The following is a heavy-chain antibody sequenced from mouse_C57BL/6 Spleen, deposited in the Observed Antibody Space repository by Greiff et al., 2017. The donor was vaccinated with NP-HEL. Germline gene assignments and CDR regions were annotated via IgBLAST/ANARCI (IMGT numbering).Heavy chain of an antibody. D-gene: IGHD1-1*02. J-gene: IGHJ2*01. CDR1: GYTFTEYT. CDR3: ERHEYGRWESIDY. V-gene: IGHV1-62-2*01. CDR2: FDPGSGSI. Sequence: VQLQESGAELVKPGASVKLSCKASGYTFTEYTIHWVKQRPGRGLEWIGRFDPGSGSIKYNEKFKDKATLTADKSSSTAYMELSRLTSEDSAVYCDERHEYGRWESIDYWGQGTTLTVSS.